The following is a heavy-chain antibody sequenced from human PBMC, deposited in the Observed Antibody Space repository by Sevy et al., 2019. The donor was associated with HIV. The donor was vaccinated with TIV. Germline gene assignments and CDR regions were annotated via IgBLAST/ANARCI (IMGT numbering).Heavy chain of an antibody. J-gene: IGHJ4*02. CDR2: ISAYTGNT. Sequence: ASVKVSYKASGYSFTTYGISWVRQAPGQGLEWMGWISAYTGNTNYTQMLEGRFTMTTDTSTSTAYMELTSLRSDDTAVDFCAGDSPYYFGAGSHVPLFDYWGQGTLVTVSS. CDR3: AGDSPYYFGAGSHVPLFDY. D-gene: IGHD3-10*01. V-gene: IGHV1-18*01. CDR1: GYSFTTYG.